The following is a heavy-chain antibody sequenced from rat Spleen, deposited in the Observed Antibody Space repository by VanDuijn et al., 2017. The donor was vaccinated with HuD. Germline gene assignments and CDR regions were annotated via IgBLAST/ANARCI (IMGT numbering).Heavy chain of an antibody. CDR1: GFTFSDYA. CDR2: IIYDGSST. V-gene: IGHV5-17*01. CDR3: TRDSSFYYFDY. J-gene: IGHJ2*01. D-gene: IGHD1-2*01. Sequence: EVQLVESGGGLVQPGRSLKLSCAASGFTFSDYAMAWVRQAPKKGLEWVATIIYDGSSTYYRDSVKGRFTISRDNAKSTLYLQMDSLRSEDTATYYCTRDSSFYYFDYWGQGVMVTVSS.